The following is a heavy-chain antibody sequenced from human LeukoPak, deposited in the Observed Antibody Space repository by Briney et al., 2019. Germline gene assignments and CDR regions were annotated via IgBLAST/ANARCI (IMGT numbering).Heavy chain of an antibody. Sequence: GGSLRLSCAASGFTVSSKYMSWVRQAPGKGLEWVSAIYSGGSTYYADSVKGRFTISRDNSKNTVYLQMNSLRAEDTAVYYCARDGPRMVGYWGQGTLVTVST. J-gene: IGHJ4*02. V-gene: IGHV3-66*01. CDR2: IYSGGST. CDR1: GFTVSSKY. D-gene: IGHD1-26*01. CDR3: ARDGPRMVGY.